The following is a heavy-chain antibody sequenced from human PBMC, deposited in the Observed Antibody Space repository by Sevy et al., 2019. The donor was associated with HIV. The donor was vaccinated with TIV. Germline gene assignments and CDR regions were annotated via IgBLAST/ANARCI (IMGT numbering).Heavy chain of an antibody. Sequence: GRSLRLSCAASGFTFSNYAMSWVRQAPGKGLEWVSAISGSGGRIYYADSVKGRFTISRDNSKNTLYLQMNSLRAEDTAVYYCATEGLSGYDAPFAYWGQGTLVTVSS. J-gene: IGHJ4*02. CDR3: ATEGLSGYDAPFAY. D-gene: IGHD5-12*01. CDR2: ISGSGGRI. CDR1: GFTFSNYA. V-gene: IGHV3-23*01.